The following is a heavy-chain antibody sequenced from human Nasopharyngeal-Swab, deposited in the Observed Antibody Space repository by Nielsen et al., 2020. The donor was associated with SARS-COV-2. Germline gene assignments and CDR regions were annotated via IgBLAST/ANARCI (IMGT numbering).Heavy chain of an antibody. V-gene: IGHV3-11*04. CDR2: ISSSSSTK. CDR3: ARDAIVVVPAAIQY. J-gene: IGHJ4*02. D-gene: IGHD2-2*02. Sequence: WIRQPPGKGLEWVSYISSSSSTKYYADSVKGRFTISRDNAKNSLYLQMNSLRDEDTAVYYCARDAIVVVPAAIQYWGQGTLATVSS.